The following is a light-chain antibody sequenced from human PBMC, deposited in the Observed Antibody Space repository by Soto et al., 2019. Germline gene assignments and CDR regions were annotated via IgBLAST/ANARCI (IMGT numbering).Light chain of an antibody. CDR1: QSVRSK. Sequence: EIVMTQSPATLSVSPGERATLSCRASQSVRSKLAWYQQKPGQAPRLLIYGASTRATAIPARFSGSGSGTEFTLTISSLQSEDFAVYYCQQYNNWPVTFGQGTKVDIK. J-gene: IGKJ1*01. V-gene: IGKV3-15*01. CDR2: GAS. CDR3: QQYNNWPVT.